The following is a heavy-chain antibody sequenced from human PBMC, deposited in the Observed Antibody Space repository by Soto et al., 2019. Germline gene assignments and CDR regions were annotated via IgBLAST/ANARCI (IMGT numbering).Heavy chain of an antibody. V-gene: IGHV3-23*01. Sequence: VGSLRLSCAASGFTFSSYAMSWVRQAPGKGLEWVSAISGSGGSTYYADSVKGRFTISRDNSKNTLYLQMNSLRAEDTAVYYCAKAYYSNYYYYGMDVWGQGTTVTVSS. CDR3: AKAYYSNYYYYGMDV. CDR2: ISGSGGST. D-gene: IGHD4-4*01. CDR1: GFTFSSYA. J-gene: IGHJ6*02.